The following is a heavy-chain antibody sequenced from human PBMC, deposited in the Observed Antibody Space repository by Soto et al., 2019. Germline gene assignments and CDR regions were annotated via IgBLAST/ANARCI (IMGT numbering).Heavy chain of an antibody. CDR2: IYYSGST. V-gene: IGHV4-59*01. D-gene: IGHD6-19*01. CDR1: GGSISSYY. J-gene: IGHJ3*02. Sequence: SETLSLTCTVSGGSISSYYWSWIRQPPGKGLEWIGYIYYSGSTNYNPSLKSRVTISVDTSKNQFSLKLSSVTAADTAVYYCARAPGGVAGLLDAFDISGQGTMVTVS. CDR3: ARAPGGVAGLLDAFDI.